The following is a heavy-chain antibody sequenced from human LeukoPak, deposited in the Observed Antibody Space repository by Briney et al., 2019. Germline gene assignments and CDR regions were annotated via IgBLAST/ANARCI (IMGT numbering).Heavy chain of an antibody. CDR2: IYPRGTT. J-gene: IGHJ4*02. CDR1: GGSISDHN. Sequence: PSETLSLTCTVSGGSISDHNWSWIRQPPGKGLEWIGYIYPRGTTTYNPSPKARVTMSLDTSKNQFSLKMRSVTAADTAVYYCAGDYNSGSYRFDFWGQGTLVTVSS. D-gene: IGHD3-10*01. V-gene: IGHV4-4*09. CDR3: AGDYNSGSYRFDF.